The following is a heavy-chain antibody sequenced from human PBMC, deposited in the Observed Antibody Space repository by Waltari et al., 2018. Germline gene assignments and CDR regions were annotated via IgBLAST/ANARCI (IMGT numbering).Heavy chain of an antibody. D-gene: IGHD2-15*01. CDR3: ASHRPGGYGMDV. CDR2: ITSEGGRT. Sequence: EVQLVESGGGLVQPGGSLRLSCAASGLTFSSYWMHWVRQVPGKGLVWVSAITSEGGRTRYADSVKGRFTISRDNAKNTLYLQMNSLRADDTAVYYCASHRPGGYGMDVWGHGTTVTVSS. J-gene: IGHJ6*02. CDR1: GLTFSSYW. V-gene: IGHV3-74*01.